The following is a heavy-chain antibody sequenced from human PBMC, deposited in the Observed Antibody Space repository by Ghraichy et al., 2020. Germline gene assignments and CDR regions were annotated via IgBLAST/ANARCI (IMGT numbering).Heavy chain of an antibody. V-gene: IGHV3-33*01. J-gene: IGHJ4*02. Sequence: GGSLRLSCAASGFTFSSYGMHWVRQAPGKGLEWVAVIWYDGSNKYYADSVKGRFTISRDNSKNTLYLQMNSLRAEDTAVYYCARDYGSTWYDYWGQGTLVTVSS. CDR2: IWYDGSNK. CDR1: GFTFSSYG. CDR3: ARDYGSTWYDY. D-gene: IGHD6-13*01.